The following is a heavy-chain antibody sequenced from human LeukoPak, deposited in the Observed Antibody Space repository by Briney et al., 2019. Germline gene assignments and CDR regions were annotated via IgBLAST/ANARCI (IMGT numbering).Heavy chain of an antibody. Sequence: RGSLRLSCAASGFTFSSYGMHWVRQAPGKGLEWVAVISYDGSNKYYADSVKGRFTISRDNSKNTLYLQMNSLRAEDTAVYYCAKDEHYCSSTSCYGNDAFDIWGQGTMVTVSS. V-gene: IGHV3-30*18. CDR1: GFTFSSYG. D-gene: IGHD2-2*01. J-gene: IGHJ3*02. CDR3: AKDEHYCSSTSCYGNDAFDI. CDR2: ISYDGSNK.